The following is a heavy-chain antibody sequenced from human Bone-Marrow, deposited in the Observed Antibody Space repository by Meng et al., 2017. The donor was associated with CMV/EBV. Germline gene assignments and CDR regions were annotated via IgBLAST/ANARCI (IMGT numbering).Heavy chain of an antibody. CDR2: IYYSGNI. CDR1: GGSVIRGSYF. CDR3: ARGLRQLVCYYDFDV. Sequence: SETLSLTCGVSGGSVIRGSYFWSWIRQHPGKGLEWVGYIYYSGNINSNPSRKSRVTLSVDTSKNQFSLKLASVTTADTAVYYCARGLRQLVCYYDFDVWGQGKRVTGSS. J-gene: IGHJ6*02. V-gene: IGHV4-61*01. D-gene: IGHD3-3*01.